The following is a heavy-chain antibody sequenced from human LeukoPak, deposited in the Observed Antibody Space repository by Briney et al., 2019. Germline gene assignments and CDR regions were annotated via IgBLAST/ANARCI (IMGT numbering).Heavy chain of an antibody. Sequence: SETLSLTCTVSGGSISSYYWSWIRQPPGKGLEWIGYIYYSGSTYYNPSLKSRVTISVDTSKNQFSLKLSSVTAADTAVYYCARAGRRGLRSKGGYYFDYWGQGTLVTVSS. CDR3: ARAGRRGLRSKGGYYFDY. V-gene: IGHV4-59*08. J-gene: IGHJ4*02. D-gene: IGHD5-12*01. CDR2: IYYSGST. CDR1: GGSISSYY.